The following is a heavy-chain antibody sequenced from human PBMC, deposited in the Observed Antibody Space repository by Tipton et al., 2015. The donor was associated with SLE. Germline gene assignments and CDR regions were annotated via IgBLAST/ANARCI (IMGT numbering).Heavy chain of an antibody. V-gene: IGHV4-34*01. CDR3: AVRDFWSPKGAFDI. CDR1: GGSFSGYY. Sequence: TLSLTCAVYGGSFSGYYWSWIRQPPGKGLEWTGEINHSGSTNYNPSLKSRVTISVDTSKNQFSLKLSSVTAADTAVYYCAVRDFWSPKGAFDIWGQGTMVTVSS. CDR2: INHSGST. J-gene: IGHJ3*02. D-gene: IGHD3-3*01.